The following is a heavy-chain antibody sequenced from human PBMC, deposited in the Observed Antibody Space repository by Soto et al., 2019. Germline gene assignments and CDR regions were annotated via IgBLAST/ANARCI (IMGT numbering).Heavy chain of an antibody. CDR3: ATYFTDSSGPTLGMDV. J-gene: IGHJ6*02. D-gene: IGHD6-25*01. CDR2: IYYSGST. CDR1: GGSISSYY. V-gene: IGHV4-59*12. Sequence: PSETLSLTCTVSGGSISSYYWSWIRQPPGKGLEWIGYIYYSGSTNYNPSLKSRVTISVDTSKNQFSLKLSSVTAADTAVYYCATYFTDSSGPTLGMDVWAQGNTVTVSS.